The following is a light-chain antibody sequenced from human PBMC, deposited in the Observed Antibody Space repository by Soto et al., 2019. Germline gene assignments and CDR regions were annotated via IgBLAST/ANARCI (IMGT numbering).Light chain of an antibody. V-gene: IGKV3-20*01. CDR2: VAS. J-gene: IGKJ3*01. CDR1: QSVSSPY. Sequence: EVVLTQSPVTLSLSPGERATLSCRASQSVSSPYLAWYQQTPVQPLRLLIYVASSRATDIPDRFLVSGSGTEFALPIARLAPEDFARYSCQQYGSSPFTFGPGTKVDI. CDR3: QQYGSSPFT.